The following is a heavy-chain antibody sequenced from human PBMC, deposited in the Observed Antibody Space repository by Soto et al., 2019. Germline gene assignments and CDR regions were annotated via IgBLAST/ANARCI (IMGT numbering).Heavy chain of an antibody. J-gene: IGHJ6*02. V-gene: IGHV3-33*01. CDR3: ARERVGATLTDYYYYGMDV. D-gene: IGHD1-26*01. Sequence: GGSLRLSCAASGFSFSNYGMHWVRQAPGKGLEWVAVIWYDGSYKYYVESVKGRFTISRDNSKNTLYLQMNNLRAEDTALYYCARERVGATLTDYYYYGMDVWGQGTTVTVSS. CDR2: IWYDGSYK. CDR1: GFSFSNYG.